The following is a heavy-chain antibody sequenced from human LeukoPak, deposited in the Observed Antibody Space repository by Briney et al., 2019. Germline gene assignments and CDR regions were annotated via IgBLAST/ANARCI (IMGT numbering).Heavy chain of an antibody. CDR1: GFSFDDYD. CDR3: SKDTRDILTGYYNTAFDY. J-gene: IGHJ4*02. CDR2: INWNGGSR. D-gene: IGHD3-9*01. V-gene: IGHV3-20*04. Sequence: TGGSLRLSCAASGFSFDDYDMSWVRQAPGKGLEWDSGINWNGGSRGYIDSVKGRFTISRDNAKNSLYLQMNSLRAEDTALYYCSKDTRDILTGYYNTAFDYWGQGTLVTVSS.